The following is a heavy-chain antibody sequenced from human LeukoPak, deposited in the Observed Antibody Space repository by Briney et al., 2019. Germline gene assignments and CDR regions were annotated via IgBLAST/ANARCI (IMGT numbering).Heavy chain of an antibody. J-gene: IGHJ6*03. CDR2: IMPSFGLT. CDR3: TRDRGYCRNSDCYHYYMDV. D-gene: IGHD2-8*01. CDR1: GGTFNSYP. Sequence: ASVKVSCKASGGTFNSYPINWVRQAPGLGLEWMGGIMPSFGLTNYAQKFQGRVTITADESTSTVYMDLSSLRSEDTAVYYCTRDRGYCRNSDCYHYYMDVWGGGTTVTVSS. V-gene: IGHV1-69*13.